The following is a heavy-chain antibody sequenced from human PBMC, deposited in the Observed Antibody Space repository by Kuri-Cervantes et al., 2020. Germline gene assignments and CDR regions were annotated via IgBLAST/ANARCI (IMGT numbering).Heavy chain of an antibody. CDR2: IIPIFGTA. CDR3: AKEDYYDSSGYYRPRVGADY. J-gene: IGHJ4*02. Sequence: SVKVSCKASGGTFSSYAISWVRQAPGQGLEWMGGIIPIFGTANYAQKFQGRVTITADTSTDTAYMELSSLRAEDTAVYYCAKEDYYDSSGYYRPRVGADYWGQGTLVTVSS. CDR1: GGTFSSYA. V-gene: IGHV1-69*06. D-gene: IGHD3-22*01.